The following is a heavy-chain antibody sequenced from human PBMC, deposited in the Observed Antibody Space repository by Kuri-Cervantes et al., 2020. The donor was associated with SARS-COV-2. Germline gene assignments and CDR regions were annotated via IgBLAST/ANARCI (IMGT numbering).Heavy chain of an antibody. D-gene: IGHD2-2*01. CDR3: ARVDCSSTSCYYDY. J-gene: IGHJ4*02. CDR1: GFTFSNYG. V-gene: IGHV3-30*03. CDR2: ISYDGSNK. Sequence: GESLKISCAASGFTFSNYGMHWVRQAPGKGLEWVAVISYDGSNKYYKDSVKGRFTISGDNAKNSLYLQMNSLRAGDTAVYYCARVDCSSTSCYYDYWGQGTLVTVSS.